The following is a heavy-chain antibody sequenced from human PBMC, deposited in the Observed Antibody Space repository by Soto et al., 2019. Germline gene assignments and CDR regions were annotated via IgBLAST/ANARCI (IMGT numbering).Heavy chain of an antibody. J-gene: IGHJ4*02. CDR1: GFSLSTRGVG. V-gene: IGHV2-5*02. D-gene: IGHD2-15*01. Sequence: SGPTLVNPTQTLTLTCTFSGFSLSTRGVGVGGIRQPPGKALEWLALIYWDDDKRYSPSLKSRLTITKDTSKNQVVLTMTNMDPVDTSTYYCARITFATCGPLSTELGFDYWRQTTVIAVS. CDR3: ARITFATCGPLSTELGFDY. CDR2: IYWDDDK.